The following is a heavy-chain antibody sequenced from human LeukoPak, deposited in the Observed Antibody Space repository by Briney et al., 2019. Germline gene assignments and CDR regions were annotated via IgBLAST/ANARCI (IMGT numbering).Heavy chain of an antibody. CDR2: IYYSGST. Sequence: SETLSLTCNVSGYSISSGYYWGWIRQPPGKGLEWIGSIYYSGSTYYNPSLKSRVTISVDTSKNQFSLKLSSVTAADTAVYYCARVPYYYGSGSYYWFDPWGQGTLVTVSS. J-gene: IGHJ5*02. V-gene: IGHV4-38-2*02. CDR3: ARVPYYYGSGSYYWFDP. D-gene: IGHD3-10*01. CDR1: GYSISSGYY.